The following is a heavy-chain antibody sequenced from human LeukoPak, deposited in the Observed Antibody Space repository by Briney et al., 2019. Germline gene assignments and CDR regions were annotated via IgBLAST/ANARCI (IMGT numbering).Heavy chain of an antibody. Sequence: GGSLRLSCTASGFKFSDAWMTWVRQAPGKGLEWLGRIKRGGSTDYAVPVNNRFTISRDDSKNTIYLQINGLKTEDTAVYYCKWERTVYYSLDVWGQGTTVTVSS. J-gene: IGHJ6*02. V-gene: IGHV3-15*01. D-gene: IGHD1-26*01. CDR3: KWERTVYYSLDV. CDR1: GFKFSDAW. CDR2: IKRGGST.